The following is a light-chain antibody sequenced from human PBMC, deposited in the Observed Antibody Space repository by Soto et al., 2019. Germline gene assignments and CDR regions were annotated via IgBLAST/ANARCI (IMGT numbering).Light chain of an antibody. Sequence: DIQMTQSPSTLSASVGDRVTITCRASQSISSRLAWYQQNPGKAPKLLIYDASSLESVVPSRFSGSGSGTEFNLTISSLQPDDFATYYCQQYNSYPETFGQGTKVKIK. CDR3: QQYNSYPET. CDR2: DAS. CDR1: QSISSR. V-gene: IGKV1-5*01. J-gene: IGKJ1*01.